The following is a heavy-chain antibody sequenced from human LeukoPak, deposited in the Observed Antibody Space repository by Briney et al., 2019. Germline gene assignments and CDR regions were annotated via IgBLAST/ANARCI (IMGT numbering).Heavy chain of an antibody. Sequence: ASVKVSCKASGYTFTGYYMHWLRQAPGQGLEWMGWINLNSGGTNYAQKFQGRVTMTRDTSISTACMELSGLRSDDTAVFYCARTKGYSAYDGFDYWGQGTLVTVSS. CDR3: ARTKGYSAYDGFDY. CDR1: GYTFTGYY. D-gene: IGHD5-12*01. J-gene: IGHJ4*02. CDR2: INLNSGGT. V-gene: IGHV1-2*02.